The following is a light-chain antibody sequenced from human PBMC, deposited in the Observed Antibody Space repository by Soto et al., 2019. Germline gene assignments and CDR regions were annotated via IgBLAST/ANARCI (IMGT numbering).Light chain of an antibody. CDR3: QQRSDRLPIT. J-gene: IGKJ5*01. CDR2: DAS. Sequence: PGERGTLSCMASQSVSSHLAWYQQKPGQAPRLLIYDASKRPTGIPARFSGSGSGTDFTLTISSLEPEDSAVYYCQQRSDRLPITFGQGTRLEI. CDR1: QSVSSH. V-gene: IGKV3-11*01.